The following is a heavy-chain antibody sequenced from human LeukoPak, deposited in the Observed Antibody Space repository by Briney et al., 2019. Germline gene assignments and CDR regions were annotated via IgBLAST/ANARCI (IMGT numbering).Heavy chain of an antibody. D-gene: IGHD4-17*01. CDR1: GGSISSGGYY. Sequence: PSETLSLTCTVSGGSISSGGYYWSWIRQPPGKGLEWIGYIYYSGSTYYNPSLKSRVTISVDTSKNQFSLKLSSVTAADTAVYYCARVRGDYGSSYYFDYWGQGTLVTVSS. J-gene: IGHJ4*02. CDR3: ARVRGDYGSSYYFDY. V-gene: IGHV4-30-4*01. CDR2: IYYSGST.